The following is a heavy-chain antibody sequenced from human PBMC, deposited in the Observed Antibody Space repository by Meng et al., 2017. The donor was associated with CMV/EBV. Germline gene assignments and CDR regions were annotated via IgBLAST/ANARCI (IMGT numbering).Heavy chain of an antibody. CDR3: AGVGRSHIVVVPAAIGQGPAQPMDV. D-gene: IGHD2-2*01. CDR1: GLSFSGYY. J-gene: IGHJ6*02. V-gene: IGHV4-34*01. CDR2: INHSGST. Sequence: SETLSLTCAAYGLSFSGYYWSWIRQPPGKGLEWIGEINHSGSTNYNPSLRSRVTTSADTSTNQFTLKLNSMTAADTAVYYCAGVGRSHIVVVPAAIGQGPAQPMDVWGQGTTVTVSS.